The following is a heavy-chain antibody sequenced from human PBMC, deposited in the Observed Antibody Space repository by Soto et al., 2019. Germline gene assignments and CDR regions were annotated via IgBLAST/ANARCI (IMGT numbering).Heavy chain of an antibody. CDR2: IIPIFGTA. Sequence: SVKVSCKASGGTFSSYAISWVRQAPGQGLEWMGGIIPIFGTANYAQMFQGRVTITADESTSTAYMELSSLRSEDTAVYYCAREGGMTTVTIMGHHPDYWGQGTLVTVSS. CDR1: GGTFSSYA. V-gene: IGHV1-69*13. J-gene: IGHJ4*02. D-gene: IGHD4-17*01. CDR3: AREGGMTTVTIMGHHPDY.